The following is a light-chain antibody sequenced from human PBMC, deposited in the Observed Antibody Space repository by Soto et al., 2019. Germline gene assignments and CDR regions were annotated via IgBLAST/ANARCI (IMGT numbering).Light chain of an antibody. CDR1: QSVSSC. Sequence: IRVTISAVAVSPYIGARVSITCRASQSVSSCLAWYQQKSGQAPKLLIYEASSLESGVPARFSGSGSGTEFTLTISSLQPEDFAAYYCQQCYITPDTFGHGTKVDI. J-gene: IGKJ2*01. CDR3: QQCYITPDT. CDR2: EAS. V-gene: IGKV1-5*03.